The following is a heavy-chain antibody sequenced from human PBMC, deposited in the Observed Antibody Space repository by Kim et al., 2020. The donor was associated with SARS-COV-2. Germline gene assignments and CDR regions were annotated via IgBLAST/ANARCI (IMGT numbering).Heavy chain of an antibody. CDR2: ISSSSSTI. CDR1: GFTFSSYS. D-gene: IGHD3-10*01. Sequence: GGSLRLSCAASGFTFSSYSMNWVRQAPGKGLEWVSYISSSSSTIYYADSVKGRFTISRDNAKNSLYLQMNSLRAEDTAVYYCARRGDTMVRGVIMESYYYYGMDVWGQGTTVTVSS. V-gene: IGHV3-48*04. CDR3: ARRGDTMVRGVIMESYYYYGMDV. J-gene: IGHJ6*02.